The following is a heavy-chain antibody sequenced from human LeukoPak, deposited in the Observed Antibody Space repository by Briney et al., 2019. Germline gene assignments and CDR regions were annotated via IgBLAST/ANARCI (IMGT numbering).Heavy chain of an antibody. J-gene: IGHJ4*02. Sequence: GGSLRLSCAASGFTFSGYWMSWVRQAPGKGLEWVANIKQDGSEKYYVDSVRGRFTISRDNAKNSLYLQMDSLRAEDTAVYYCAVRWLQFDYWGQGTLVTVSS. D-gene: IGHD5-12*01. CDR1: GFTFSGYW. CDR2: IKQDGSEK. V-gene: IGHV3-7*01. CDR3: AVRWLQFDY.